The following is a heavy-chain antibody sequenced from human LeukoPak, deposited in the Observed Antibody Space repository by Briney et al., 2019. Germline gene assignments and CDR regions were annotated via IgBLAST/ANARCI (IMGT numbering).Heavy chain of an antibody. Sequence: SETLSLTCTVSGGSISGYYWSWVRQPPGKGPEWIGYIYYSGSTNYNPSLKGRVTISVDTSKNQFSLKMNSVTAADTAVYYCARLASSGWSHCDYWGQGTLVTVSS. J-gene: IGHJ4*02. CDR2: IYYSGST. CDR1: GGSISGYY. V-gene: IGHV4-59*08. D-gene: IGHD6-19*01. CDR3: ARLASSGWSHCDY.